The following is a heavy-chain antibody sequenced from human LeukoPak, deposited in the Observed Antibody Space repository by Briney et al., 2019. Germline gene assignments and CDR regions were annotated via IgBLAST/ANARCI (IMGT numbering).Heavy chain of an antibody. CDR2: ISYDGSNK. Sequence: GGSLRLSCAASGFTFSSYAMHWVRQAPGKGLEWVAVISYDGSNKYYADSVKGRFTISGDNSKNTLYLQMNSLRAEDTAVYYCARDLDYYGMDVWGQGTTVTVSS. J-gene: IGHJ6*02. CDR3: ARDLDYYGMDV. CDR1: GFTFSSYA. V-gene: IGHV3-30*04.